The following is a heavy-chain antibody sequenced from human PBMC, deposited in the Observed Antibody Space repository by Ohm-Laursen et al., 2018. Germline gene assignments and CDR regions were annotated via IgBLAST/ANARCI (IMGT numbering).Heavy chain of an antibody. CDR1: GFTFSTYW. V-gene: IGHV3-30*18. CDR3: AKDLLTVVPAAHEYYYYGMDV. CDR2: ISYDGSNK. J-gene: IGHJ6*02. Sequence: SLRLSCAASGFTFSTYWIDWVRQAPGKGLEWVAVISYDGSNKYYADSVKGRFTISRDNSKNTLYLQMNSLRAEDTAVYYCAKDLLTVVPAAHEYYYYGMDVWGQGTTVTVSS. D-gene: IGHD2-2*01.